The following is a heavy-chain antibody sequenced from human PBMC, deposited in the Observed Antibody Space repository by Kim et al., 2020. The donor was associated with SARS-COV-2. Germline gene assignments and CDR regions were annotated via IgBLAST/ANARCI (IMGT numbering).Heavy chain of an antibody. J-gene: IGHJ4*02. V-gene: IGHV4-4*02. CDR3: SGSSGWYRLDY. CDR2: T. Sequence: TNYNPSLKGRVTRSVDQSKNHFSLNLNSVTAADTAVYYCSGSSGWYRLDYWGQGTLVTVSS. D-gene: IGHD6-19*01.